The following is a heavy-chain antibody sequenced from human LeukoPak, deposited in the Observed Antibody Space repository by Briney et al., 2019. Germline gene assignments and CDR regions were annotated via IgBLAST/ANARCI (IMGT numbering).Heavy chain of an antibody. CDR3: ARHPNYDFWSDYSNWFDP. Sequence: PGGSLRLPCAASGFTFSTYAMSWVRQAPGKGLEWVSGISGSGTSTYNADSAKGRFTISRDNSKNTLYLQMNNLRAEDTAVYYCARHPNYDFWSDYSNWFDPWGQGTLVTVSS. CDR2: ISGSGTST. CDR1: GFTFSTYA. J-gene: IGHJ5*02. D-gene: IGHD3-3*01. V-gene: IGHV3-23*01.